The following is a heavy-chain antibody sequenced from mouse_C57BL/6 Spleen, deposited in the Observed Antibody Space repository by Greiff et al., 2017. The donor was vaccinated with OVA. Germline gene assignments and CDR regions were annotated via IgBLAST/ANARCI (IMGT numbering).Heavy chain of an antibody. J-gene: IGHJ3*01. CDR2: INPNNGGT. D-gene: IGHD1-1*01. Sequence: VQLQQSGPELVKPGASVKISCKASGYTFTDYYMNWVKQSHGKSLEWIGDINPNNGGTSYNQKFKGKATLTVDKSSSTAYMELRSLTSEDSAVYYCAYYYYGRGFAYWGQGTLVTVSA. CDR3: AYYYYGRGFAY. CDR1: GYTFTDYY. V-gene: IGHV1-26*01.